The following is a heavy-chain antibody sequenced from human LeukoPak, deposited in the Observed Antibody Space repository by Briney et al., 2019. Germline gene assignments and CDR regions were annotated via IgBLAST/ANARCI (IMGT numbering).Heavy chain of an antibody. CDR2: ISGSGGST. V-gene: IGHV3-23*01. CDR3: AKRQGSYSYGQLDAFDI. Sequence: GGSLRLSCAASGFTFSSYAMSWVRQAPGKGLEWVSAISGSGGSTYYADSVKGRFTISRDNSKNTLYLQMNSLRAEDTAVYYCAKRQGSYSYGQLDAFDIWGQGTMVTVSS. J-gene: IGHJ3*02. D-gene: IGHD5-18*01. CDR1: GFTFSSYA.